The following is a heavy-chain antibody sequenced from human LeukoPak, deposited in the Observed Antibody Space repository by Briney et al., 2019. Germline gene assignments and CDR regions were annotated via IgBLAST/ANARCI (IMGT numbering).Heavy chain of an antibody. Sequence: SETLSLTCTVSGGSISSYYWSWIRQPPGKGLEWIGYIYYSGSTNYNPSLKSRVTISVDTSKNQFSLKLSSVTAADTAVYYCAREVAGGDAFDIWGQGTMVTVSS. D-gene: IGHD6-19*01. CDR3: AREVAGGDAFDI. V-gene: IGHV4-59*01. J-gene: IGHJ3*02. CDR2: IYYSGST. CDR1: GGSISSYY.